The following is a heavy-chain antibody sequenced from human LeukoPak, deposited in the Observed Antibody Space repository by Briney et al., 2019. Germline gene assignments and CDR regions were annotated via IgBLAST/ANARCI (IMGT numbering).Heavy chain of an antibody. CDR1: GFTFSDYC. J-gene: IGHJ6*03. CDR3: ARTAVPTEYYYYYMDV. Sequence: GGSLRLSCAASGFTFSDYCMNWIRQAPGKGREWVSYISTSGSTIYYADSVKGRLTISRDNAKNSLYLQMNSLRAEDTAVYYCARTAVPTEYYYYYMDVWGKGTTVTISS. CDR2: ISTSGSTI. V-gene: IGHV3-11*04. D-gene: IGHD4-17*01.